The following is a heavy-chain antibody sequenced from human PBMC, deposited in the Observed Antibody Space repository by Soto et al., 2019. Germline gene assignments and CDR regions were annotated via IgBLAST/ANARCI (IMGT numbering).Heavy chain of an antibody. CDR2: IYHSGST. J-gene: IGHJ5*02. CDR1: GGSISSGGYS. Sequence: QLQLQESGSGLVKPSQTLSLTCAVSGGSISSGGYSWSWIRQPPGKGLEWIGYIYHSGSTYYNPSLKGRVNITIDRSKNQFSLKLSFGTAADAAVYYWARGRLPRVGEFIRSYWSDPGGQGTPVTFSS. V-gene: IGHV4-30-2*01. CDR3: ARGRLPRVGEFIRSYWSDP. D-gene: IGHD3-10*01.